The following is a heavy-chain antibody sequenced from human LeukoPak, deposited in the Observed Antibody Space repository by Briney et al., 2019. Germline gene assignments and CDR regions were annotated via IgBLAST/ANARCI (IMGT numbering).Heavy chain of an antibody. CDR2: ISYDGSNK. J-gene: IGHJ4*02. CDR1: GFTFSSYA. D-gene: IGHD4-17*01. CDR3: ARDSYGDYVGVFDY. Sequence: PGGSLRLSCAASGFTFSSYAMHWVRQAPGKGLEWVAVISYDGSNKYYADSVKGRFTISRDNSKNTLYLQMNSLRAEDTAVYYRARDSYGDYVGVFDYWGQGTLVTVSS. V-gene: IGHV3-30*04.